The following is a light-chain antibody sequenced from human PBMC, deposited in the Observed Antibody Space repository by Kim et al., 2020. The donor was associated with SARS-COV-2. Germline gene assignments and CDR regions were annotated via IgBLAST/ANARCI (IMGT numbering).Light chain of an antibody. CDR3: QQYGSSLRT. Sequence: APGDRATLSCRARQSVSSSYLAWYQQKPGQAPRLLNYGASSRATGIPDRFSGSGSGTDFTLTISRLEPEDFAVYYCQQYGSSLRTFGQGTKVDIK. CDR2: GAS. J-gene: IGKJ1*01. CDR1: QSVSSSY. V-gene: IGKV3-20*01.